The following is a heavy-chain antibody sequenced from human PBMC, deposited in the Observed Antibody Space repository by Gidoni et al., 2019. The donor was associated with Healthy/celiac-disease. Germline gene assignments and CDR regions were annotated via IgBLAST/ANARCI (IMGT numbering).Heavy chain of an antibody. V-gene: IGHV1-18*04. CDR2: ISAYNGNT. D-gene: IGHD2-15*01. CDR1: GYTFTSYG. J-gene: IGHJ6*02. Sequence: QVQLVQAGAEVKKPGASVKVSCKASGYTFTSYGISWVRQAPGQGLEWMGWISAYNGNTNYAQKLQGRVTMTTDTSTSTAYMELRSLRSDDTAVYYCARDLVVVVAAPYYYYGMDVWGQGTTVTVSS. CDR3: ARDLVVVVAAPYYYYGMDV.